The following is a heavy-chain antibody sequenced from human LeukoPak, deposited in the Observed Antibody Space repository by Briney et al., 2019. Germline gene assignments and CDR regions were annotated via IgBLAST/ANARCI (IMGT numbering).Heavy chain of an antibody. Sequence: PGGSLRLSCAASGFTFSSYSMNWVRQAPGKGLEWVSSISSSSYTYYSDSVKGRFTISRDNAKNSLYLQMNSLRAEDTAVYYCARDRGIKRAGAFDIWGQGTMVTVSS. CDR2: ISSSSYT. J-gene: IGHJ3*02. CDR1: GFTFSSYS. V-gene: IGHV3-21*01. D-gene: IGHD3-10*01. CDR3: ARDRGIKRAGAFDI.